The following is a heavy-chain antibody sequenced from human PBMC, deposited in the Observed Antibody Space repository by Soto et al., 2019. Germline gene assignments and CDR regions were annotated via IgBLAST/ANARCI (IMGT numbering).Heavy chain of an antibody. D-gene: IGHD3-22*01. J-gene: IGHJ4*02. V-gene: IGHV3-23*01. CDR3: TRDSGFDSTD. CDR2: ISGGGDTT. CDR1: GFTFRSYG. Sequence: EVQLLESGGGLVQPGGSLRLSCAVSGFTFRSYGMSWVRQAPGKGLEWISGVSISGGGDTTKYADSVKGRFTISRDNSNNTLYLQMNTLRVEDTAVYYCTRDSGFDSTDWGQGTLVSVSS.